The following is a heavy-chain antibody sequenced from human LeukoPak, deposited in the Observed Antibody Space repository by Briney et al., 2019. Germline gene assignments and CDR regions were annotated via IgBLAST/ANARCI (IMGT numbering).Heavy chain of an antibody. CDR2: ISSSSSTI. J-gene: IGHJ4*02. Sequence: PGGSLRLSCAASGFTFSSYSMNWVRQAPGKGLEWVSYISSSSSTIYYADSVKGRFTISRDNAKNSLYLQMNSLRDEDTAVYYCAGIDYYDSSGYVDYWGQGTLVTVSS. CDR1: GFTFSSYS. V-gene: IGHV3-48*02. CDR3: AGIDYYDSSGYVDY. D-gene: IGHD3-22*01.